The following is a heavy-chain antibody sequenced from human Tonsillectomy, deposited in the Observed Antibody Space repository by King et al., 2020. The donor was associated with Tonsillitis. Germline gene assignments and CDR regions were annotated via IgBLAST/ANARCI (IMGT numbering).Heavy chain of an antibody. CDR3: ARGGSGYDWGYFDY. V-gene: IGHV3-64*02. CDR2: ISSNGGST. CDR1: GFTFSSYA. D-gene: IGHD5-12*01. Sequence: VQLVESGEGLVQPGGSLRLSCAASGFTFSSYAMHWVRQAPGKGLEYVSAISSNGGSTYYADSVKGRFPISRDNSKNPLYLHMGRLRAEDMAVSSCARGGSGYDWGYFDYWGQGTLVTVSS. J-gene: IGHJ4*02.